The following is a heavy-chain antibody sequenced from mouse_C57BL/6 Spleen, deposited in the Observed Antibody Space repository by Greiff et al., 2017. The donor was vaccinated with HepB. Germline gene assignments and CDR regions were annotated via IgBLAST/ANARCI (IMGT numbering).Heavy chain of an antibody. V-gene: IGHV1-19*01. CDR2: INPYNGGT. J-gene: IGHJ3*01. D-gene: IGHD1-3*01. CDR1: GYTFTDYY. CDR3: ARTEGVEGFAY. Sequence: EVQLQQSGPVLVKPGASVKMSCKASGYTFTDYYMNWVKQSHGKSLEWIGVINPYNGGTSYNQKFKGKATLTVDKSSSTAYMELNSLTSEDSAVYYCARTEGVEGFAYWGQGTLVTVSA.